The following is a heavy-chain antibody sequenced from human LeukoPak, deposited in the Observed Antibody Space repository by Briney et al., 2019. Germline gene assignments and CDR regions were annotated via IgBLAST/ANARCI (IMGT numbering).Heavy chain of an antibody. CDR1: GGSISSGSYY. CDR3: ARDSHYYDSSGYYRFDP. D-gene: IGHD3-22*01. CDR2: IYTSGST. V-gene: IGHV4-61*02. Sequence: SETLSLTCTVSGGSISSGSYYWSWIRQPAGKGLEWIGRIYTSGSTNYNPSLKRRVTISIDTSKNQFSLRLSSVTAADTAVYYCARDSHYYDSSGYYRFDPWGQGTLVTVSS. J-gene: IGHJ5*02.